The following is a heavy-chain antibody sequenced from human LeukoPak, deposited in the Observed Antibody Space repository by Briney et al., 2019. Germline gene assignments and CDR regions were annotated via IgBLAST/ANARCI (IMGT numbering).Heavy chain of an antibody. D-gene: IGHD2/OR15-2a*01. CDR2: ISSSGTT. CDR1: GGSVGGSY. CDR3: ARHLLSKNYFEY. Sequence: SETLSLTCAVSGGSVGGSYWSWIRQPPGQGLEWMGFISSSGTTRYNPSLESRATMSVDASKNQFSLNLISLTAADTAVYFCARHLLSKNYFEYWGQGILVSVSS. J-gene: IGHJ4*02. V-gene: IGHV4-59*08.